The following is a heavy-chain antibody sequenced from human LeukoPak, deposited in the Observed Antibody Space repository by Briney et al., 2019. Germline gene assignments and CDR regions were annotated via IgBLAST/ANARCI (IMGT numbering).Heavy chain of an antibody. Sequence: GGSLRLSCAASGFTFSSYGMHWVRQAPGKGLEWVAFIRYDGSNKYYADSVKGRLTTSRDNSKNTLYLQMNSLRAEDTAVYYCMVAGAHYYYYYMDVWGKGTTVTISS. V-gene: IGHV3-30*02. CDR1: GFTFSSYG. CDR3: MVAGAHYYYYYMDV. D-gene: IGHD6-19*01. CDR2: IRYDGSNK. J-gene: IGHJ6*03.